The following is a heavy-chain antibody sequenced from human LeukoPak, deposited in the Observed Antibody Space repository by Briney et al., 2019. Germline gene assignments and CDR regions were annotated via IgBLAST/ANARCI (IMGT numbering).Heavy chain of an antibody. CDR2: IYTSGST. V-gene: IGHV4-4*09. CDR1: GGSISSYY. Sequence: SETLSLTCNVSGGSISSYYWSWIRQPAGKGLEWIGYIYTSGSTNYNPSLKSRVTISLDTSKNQFSLKLSSVTAADTAVYYCARRRPEAFDIWGQGTMVTVSS. CDR3: ARRRPEAFDI. J-gene: IGHJ3*02.